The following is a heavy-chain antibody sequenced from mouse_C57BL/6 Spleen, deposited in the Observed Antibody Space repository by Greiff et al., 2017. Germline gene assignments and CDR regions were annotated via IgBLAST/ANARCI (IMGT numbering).Heavy chain of an antibody. D-gene: IGHD1-1*01. J-gene: IGHJ4*01. CDR1: GFTFTDYY. Sequence: EVMLVESGGGLVQPGGSLSLSCAASGFTFTDYYMSWVRQPPGKALEWLGFIRNKANGYTTEYSASVKGRFTISRDNSQSILYLQMNALRAEDSATYYCARSLSHGGLITLDYWGQGTSVTVSS. CDR3: ARSLSHGGLITLDY. CDR2: IRNKANGYTT. V-gene: IGHV7-3*01.